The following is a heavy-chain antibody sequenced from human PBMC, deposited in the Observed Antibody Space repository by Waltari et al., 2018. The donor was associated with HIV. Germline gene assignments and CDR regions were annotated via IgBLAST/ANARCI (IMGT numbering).Heavy chain of an antibody. V-gene: IGHV4-34*01. CDR1: GGSFSGYY. J-gene: IGHJ4*02. CDR2: INHSGST. D-gene: IGHD3-9*01. Sequence: QVQLQQWGAGLLKPSETLSLTCAVYGGSFSGYYWSWIRQPPGKGLEWIGEINHSGSTNYNPSLKSRVTISVDTSKNQFSLKLSSVTAADTAVYYCARGGPILRYFDWSNWGQGTLVTVSS. CDR3: ARGGPILRYFDWSN.